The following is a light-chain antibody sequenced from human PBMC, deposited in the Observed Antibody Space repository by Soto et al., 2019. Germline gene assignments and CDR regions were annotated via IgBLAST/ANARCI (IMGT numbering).Light chain of an antibody. J-gene: IGKJ2*01. CDR2: WAS. CDR1: QSVLYSSNNKNY. CDR3: QQYYNTPYT. Sequence: IVMTQSPDLAVSLGERATVNCKSSQSVLYSSNNKNYLAWYQQKPGQPPKLLIYWASTRESGVPDRFSGSGSGTDFTLTISSLQAEDGAVYYCQQYYNTPYTFGQGTKLEIK. V-gene: IGKV4-1*01.